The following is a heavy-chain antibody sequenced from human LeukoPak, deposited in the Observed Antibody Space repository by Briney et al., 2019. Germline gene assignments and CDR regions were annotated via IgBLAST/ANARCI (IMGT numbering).Heavy chain of an antibody. CDR3: ARYIVVVPAAIDY. Sequence: ASVKASCTPSGYTFTSYGISWVRHAPGQGLEWMGWISAYNGNTTYAQKLQGRVTMTTDTSTSTAYMELRSLRSDDTAVYYCARYIVVVPAAIDYWGQGTLVTVSS. V-gene: IGHV1-18*01. D-gene: IGHD2-2*01. J-gene: IGHJ4*02. CDR2: ISAYNGNT. CDR1: GYTFTSYG.